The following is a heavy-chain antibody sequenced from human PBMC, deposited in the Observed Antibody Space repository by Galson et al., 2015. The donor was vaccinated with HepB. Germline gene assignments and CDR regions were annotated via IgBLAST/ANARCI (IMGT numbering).Heavy chain of an antibody. CDR1: GVTFSSDA. Sequence: SLRLSCAASGVTFSSDAMNWVRQAPGKGLEWVSVISGSGGSTYYADSVKGRFTISRDNSKNTLFLQMNSLRAEDTAVYYCAKGAYQLLNYYGVDVWGQGTTVTVSS. CDR2: ISGSGGST. CDR3: AKGAYQLLNYYGVDV. J-gene: IGHJ6*02. V-gene: IGHV3-23*01. D-gene: IGHD2-2*01.